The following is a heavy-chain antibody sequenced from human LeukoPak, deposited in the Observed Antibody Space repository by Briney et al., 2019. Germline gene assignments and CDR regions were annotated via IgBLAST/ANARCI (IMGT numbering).Heavy chain of an antibody. D-gene: IGHD2-2*01. Sequence: GGSLRLSCAASGFTFSSYAMHWVRQAPGKGLEWVAVITYDGGKEYYADSVKGRFTISRDNSKSTLYLQMNSLRAEDTAVYYCARGGIVVVPAAPSRLGYWGQGTLVTVSS. J-gene: IGHJ4*02. CDR1: GFTFSSYA. CDR2: ITYDGGKE. CDR3: ARGGIVVVPAAPSRLGY. V-gene: IGHV3-30-3*01.